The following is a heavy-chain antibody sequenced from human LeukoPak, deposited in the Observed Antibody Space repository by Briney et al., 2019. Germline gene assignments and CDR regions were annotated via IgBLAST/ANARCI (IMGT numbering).Heavy chain of an antibody. CDR1: GYSISSGYY. D-gene: IGHD3-3*01. CDR3: ARHWKGPNWEEWLLPNFDY. CDR2: IYHSRST. V-gene: IGHV4-38-2*01. J-gene: IGHJ4*02. Sequence: PSETLSLTCAVSGYSISSGYYWGWIRQPPGKGLEWIGRIYHSRSTYYNTSLCTRVTISVDTSKNQFSMKLSSVTAADTAVYYCARHWKGPNWEEWLLPNFDYWGQGTLVTVSS.